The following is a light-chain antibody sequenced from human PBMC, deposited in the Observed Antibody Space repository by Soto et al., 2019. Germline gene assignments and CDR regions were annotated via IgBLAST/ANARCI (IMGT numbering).Light chain of an antibody. CDR3: QQRSG. CDR1: QSVSSY. J-gene: IGKJ5*01. CDR2: DAS. Sequence: EIVLTQSPATLSLSPGERATLSCRASQSVSSYLAGYQQKPGQAPSLLIYDASNRATGIPARFSGSGSVTAFTLTLSNFEPDDFAVYYCQQRSGFGQGTRLEIK. V-gene: IGKV3-11*01.